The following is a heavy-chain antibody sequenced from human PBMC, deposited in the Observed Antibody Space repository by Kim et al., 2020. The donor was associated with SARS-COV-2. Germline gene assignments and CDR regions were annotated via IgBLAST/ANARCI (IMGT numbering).Heavy chain of an antibody. Sequence: SLKSRVTISVDTSKNQFSLKLSSVTAADTAVYYCARDGYGGRPGGSWFDPWGQGTLVTVSS. V-gene: IGHV4-30-2*04. J-gene: IGHJ5*02. D-gene: IGHD4-17*01. CDR3: ARDGYGGRPGGSWFDP.